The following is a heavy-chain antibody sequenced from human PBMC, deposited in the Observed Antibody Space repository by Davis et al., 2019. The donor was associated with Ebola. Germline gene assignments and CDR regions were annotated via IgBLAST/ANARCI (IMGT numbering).Heavy chain of an antibody. D-gene: IGHD1-14*01. V-gene: IGHV3-23*01. CDR2: LGLSADT. J-gene: IGHJ2*01. Sequence: GGSLRLSCAASGFVFSSYVMSWVRRAPGKGLEWVSTLGLSADTYYADSVKGRFTISRDNSKNTLYLQMSSLRAEDTAVYYCARDLPGGDWYFDLWGRGTLVTVSS. CDR1: GFVFSSYV. CDR3: ARDLPGGDWYFDL.